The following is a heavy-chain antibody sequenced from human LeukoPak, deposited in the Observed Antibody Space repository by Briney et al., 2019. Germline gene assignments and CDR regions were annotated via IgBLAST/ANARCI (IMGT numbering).Heavy chain of an antibody. J-gene: IGHJ4*02. V-gene: IGHV3-49*04. CDR2: IRSKAYGGTT. D-gene: IGHD6-19*01. CDR1: GFTFGDYA. CDR3: TREGGGSSSGWYSWLDY. Sequence: SGGSLRLSCTASGFTFGDYAMSWVRQAPGKGLEWVGFIRSKAYGGTTEYTASVKGRFTISRDDSKSIAYLKMNSLKTEDTAVYYCTREGGGSSSGWYSWLDYWGQGTLVTVSS.